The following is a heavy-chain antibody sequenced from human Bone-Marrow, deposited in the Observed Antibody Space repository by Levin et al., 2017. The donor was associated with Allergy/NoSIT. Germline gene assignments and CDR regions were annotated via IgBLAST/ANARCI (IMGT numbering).Heavy chain of an antibody. CDR2: ISHTGDP. CDR1: GGSISSGNW. Sequence: PETLSLTCAVSGGSISSGNWWGWVRQSPEKGLEWIGEISHTGDPNYNPSLTSRVTILMDKSKNQFSLNLNSVTAADAAVYYCAFSRGFAELSGWGQGTLVTVSS. J-gene: IGHJ4*02. V-gene: IGHV4/OR15-8*02. D-gene: IGHD1-14*01. CDR3: AFSRGFAELSG.